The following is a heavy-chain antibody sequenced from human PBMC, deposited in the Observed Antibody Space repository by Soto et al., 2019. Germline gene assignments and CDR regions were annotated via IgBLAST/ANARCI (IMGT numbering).Heavy chain of an antibody. Sequence: PSQTLSLTCAISGDSVSSNSAAWNWIRQSPSRVLEWLGRTYYRSKWYNDYAVSVKSRITINPDTSKNQFSLQLNSVTPEDTAVYYCARGLTIFVVVSCAFDIWGQGPMVTVS. V-gene: IGHV6-1*01. CDR3: ARGLTIFVVVSCAFDI. J-gene: IGHJ3*02. D-gene: IGHD3-3*01. CDR2: TYYRSKWYN. CDR1: GDSVSSNSAA.